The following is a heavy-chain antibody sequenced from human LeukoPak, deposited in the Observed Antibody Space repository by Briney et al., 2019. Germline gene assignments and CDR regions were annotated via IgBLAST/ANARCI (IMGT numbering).Heavy chain of an antibody. CDR2: ISAYNGNT. V-gene: IGHV1-18*01. CDR3: ARDPRRYSNYVEWFDP. CDR1: GYTFTSYG. J-gene: IGHJ5*02. D-gene: IGHD4-11*01. Sequence: GASVKVSCKASGYTFTSYGISWVRQAPGQGLEWMGWISAYNGNTNYAQKLQGRVTMTTDTSTSTAYMEVRSLRSDDTAVYYCARDPRRYSNYVEWFDPWVQGTLVTVSS.